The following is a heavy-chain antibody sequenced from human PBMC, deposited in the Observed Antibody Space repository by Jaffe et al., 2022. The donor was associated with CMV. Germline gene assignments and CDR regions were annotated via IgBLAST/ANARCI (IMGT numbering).Heavy chain of an antibody. Sequence: EVQLVESGGGLVQPGGSLRLSCAASGFTFSSYEMNWVRQAPGKGLEWVSYISSSGSTIYYADSVKGRFTISRDNAKNSLYLQMNSLRAEDTAVYYCARDKGLWGFDYWGQGTLVTVSS. J-gene: IGHJ4*02. CDR3: ARDKGLWGFDY. CDR2: ISSSGSTI. D-gene: IGHD3-16*01. V-gene: IGHV3-48*03. CDR1: GFTFSSYE.